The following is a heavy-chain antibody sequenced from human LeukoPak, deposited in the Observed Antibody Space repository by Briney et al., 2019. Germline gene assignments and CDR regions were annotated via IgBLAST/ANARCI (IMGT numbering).Heavy chain of an antibody. CDR3: AKDYTAMVRGGDY. J-gene: IGHJ4*02. D-gene: IGHD5-18*01. V-gene: IGHV3-9*01. CDR1: GFTFDDYA. Sequence: PGGSLRLSCAASGFTFDDYAMHWVRQAPGKGLEWVSGISWNSGGIGYADSVKGRFTISRDNAKNSLYLQMNSLRTEDTALYYCAKDYTAMVRGGDYWGQGTLVTVSS. CDR2: ISWNSGGI.